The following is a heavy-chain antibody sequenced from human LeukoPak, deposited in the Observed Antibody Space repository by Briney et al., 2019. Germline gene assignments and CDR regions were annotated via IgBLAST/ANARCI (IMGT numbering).Heavy chain of an antibody. D-gene: IGHD6-19*01. CDR1: GGSFSGYY. Sequence: SETLSLTCTVYGGSFSGYYWSWIRQPPGKGLEWIGEINHSGSTNYNPSLKSRVTISVDTSKNQFSLKLSSVTAADTAVYYCARQVEQWLAINWFDPWGQGTLVTVSS. J-gene: IGHJ5*02. CDR2: INHSGST. V-gene: IGHV4-34*01. CDR3: ARQVEQWLAINWFDP.